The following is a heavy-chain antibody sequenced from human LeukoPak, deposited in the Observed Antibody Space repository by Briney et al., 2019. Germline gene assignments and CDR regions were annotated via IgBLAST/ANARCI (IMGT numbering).Heavy chain of an antibody. CDR1: GFTFSSYA. Sequence: PGGSLRLSCAASGFTFSSYAMSWVRQAPGKGLEWVSGISASGVDTYNADSVKGRFTISRDNSKNTLYVQMNSLGAEDTAVYYCAKWKYSSSGLDDYWGQGTLVTVSS. CDR2: ISASGVDT. V-gene: IGHV3-23*01. CDR3: AKWKYSSSGLDDY. D-gene: IGHD6-6*01. J-gene: IGHJ4*02.